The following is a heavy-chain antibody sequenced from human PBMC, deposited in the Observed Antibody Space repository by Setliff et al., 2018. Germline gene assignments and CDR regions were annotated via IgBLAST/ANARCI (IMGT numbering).Heavy chain of an antibody. CDR3: ARGRIQLWKYYFDY. D-gene: IGHD5-18*01. Sequence: PGGSLRLSCAASGFTFSSYWMSWVRQAPGKGLEWVANIKQDGSEKYYVDSVKGRFTISRDNAKNSLYLQMNSLRAEDTAVYYCARGRIQLWKYYFDYWGQGTLVTVSS. J-gene: IGHJ4*02. CDR1: GFTFSSYW. V-gene: IGHV3-7*01. CDR2: IKQDGSEK.